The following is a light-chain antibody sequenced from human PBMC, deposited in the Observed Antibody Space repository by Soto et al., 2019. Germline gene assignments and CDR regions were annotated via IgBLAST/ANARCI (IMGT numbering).Light chain of an antibody. Sequence: QSALTQPASVSESPGQSITISCTVASSDVGSYKFVSWYQQHPGTAPKLMIYEGSKRPSGVSDRFSGSKSGNTASLTISGLQADDEADYFCCSYAGGSNVFGTGTKVTVL. V-gene: IGLV2-23*03. CDR3: CSYAGGSNV. CDR2: EGS. CDR1: SSDVGSYKF. J-gene: IGLJ1*01.